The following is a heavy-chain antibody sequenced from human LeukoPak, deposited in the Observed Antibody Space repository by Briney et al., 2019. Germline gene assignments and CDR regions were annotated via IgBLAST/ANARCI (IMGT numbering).Heavy chain of an antibody. CDR1: GFTFSSYT. D-gene: IGHD1-1*01. CDR3: ARAQNRYNWNDGTYYGMDV. V-gene: IGHV3-21*01. Sequence: GGSLRLSCAASGFTFSSYTMNWVRQAPGKGLEWVSCISSSTSYIYYADSVKGRFAISRDNAKNSLYLQMNSLRAEDTAVYYCARAQNRYNWNDGTYYGMDVWGKGTTVTVSS. J-gene: IGHJ6*04. CDR2: ISSSTSYI.